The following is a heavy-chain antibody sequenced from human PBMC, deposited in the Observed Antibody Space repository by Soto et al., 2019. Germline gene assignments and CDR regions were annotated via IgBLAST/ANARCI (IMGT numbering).Heavy chain of an antibody. J-gene: IGHJ6*02. V-gene: IGHV1-8*01. CDR1: GYTFTSYD. Sequence: QVQLVQSGAEVKKPGASVKVSCKASGYTFTSYDINWVRQATGQGLEWMGWMNPNSGNTGYAQKFQGRVTMTRSTSISTAYMELSSLRSEETAVYYCARRGYSSSWYYYYFYGMDVWGQGTTVTVSS. D-gene: IGHD6-13*01. CDR2: MNPNSGNT. CDR3: ARRGYSSSWYYYYFYGMDV.